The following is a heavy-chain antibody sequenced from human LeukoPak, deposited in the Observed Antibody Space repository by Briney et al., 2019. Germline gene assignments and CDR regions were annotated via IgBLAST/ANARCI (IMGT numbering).Heavy chain of an antibody. D-gene: IGHD1-14*01. V-gene: IGHV4-59*01. CDR1: GGSFSGYY. Sequence: SETLSLTCAVYGGSFSGYYWSWIRQPPGKGLEWIGYIYYSGSTNYNPSLKSRVTISVDTSKNQFSLKLSSVTAADTAVYYCAREGTTYPYYYYGMDVWGQGTTVTVSS. CDR3: AREGTTYPYYYYGMDV. J-gene: IGHJ6*02. CDR2: IYYSGST.